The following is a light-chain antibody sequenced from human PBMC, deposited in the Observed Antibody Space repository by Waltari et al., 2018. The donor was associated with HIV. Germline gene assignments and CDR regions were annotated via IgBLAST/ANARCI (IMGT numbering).Light chain of an antibody. J-gene: IGLJ1*01. CDR2: SNH. Sequence: QSVLTQPPSPSGTPGQRVTLSCSRCSSHIGSNTVTWYQQLPVTAPKLLIYSNHQRPSGVPDRFSGSKSGTSASLAISGLQSEDEADDYCAAWDDSLNGAYVVGTGTKVTVL. CDR3: AAWDDSLNGAYV. CDR1: SSHIGSNT. V-gene: IGLV1-44*01.